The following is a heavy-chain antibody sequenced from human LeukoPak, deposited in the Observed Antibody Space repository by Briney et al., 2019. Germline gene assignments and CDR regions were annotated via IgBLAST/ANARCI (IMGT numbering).Heavy chain of an antibody. Sequence: GGSLRLSCAASGFTFNNYAMSWVRQAPGKGLEWVSAISGSGGSTNYADSVKGRFTISRDNSKNTLYLQMNSLRAEDTAVYYCAKDPRYSSGMGIGYWGQGTLVTVSS. CDR2: ISGSGGST. V-gene: IGHV3-23*01. D-gene: IGHD6-19*01. CDR1: GFTFNNYA. CDR3: AKDPRYSSGMGIGY. J-gene: IGHJ4*02.